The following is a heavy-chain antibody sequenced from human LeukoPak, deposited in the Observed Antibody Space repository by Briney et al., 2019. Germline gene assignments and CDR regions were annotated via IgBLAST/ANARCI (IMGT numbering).Heavy chain of an antibody. CDR2: IWYDGSNK. J-gene: IGHJ4*02. D-gene: IGHD6-19*01. Sequence: GRSLRLSCAASGFTFSSYGMHWVRQAPGKGLEWVAVIWYDGSNKYYADSVKGRFTISRDNSKNTLYLQMNSLRAEDTAVYYCARDRGSGWYSYYFDYWGQGTLVTVSS. V-gene: IGHV3-33*01. CDR1: GFTFSSYG. CDR3: ARDRGSGWYSYYFDY.